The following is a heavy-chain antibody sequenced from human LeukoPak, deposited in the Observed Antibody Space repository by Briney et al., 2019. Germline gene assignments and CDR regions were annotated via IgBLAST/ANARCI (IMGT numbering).Heavy chain of an antibody. J-gene: IGHJ3*02. CDR1: GFTFSSYA. CDR3: ASPGETPADI. Sequence: PGGSLRLSCAASGFTFSSYAMSWVRQAPGKGLEWVSILYSGGNSYYADSVKGRFTISRDNSKNTLYLQMNSLRAEDTAVYYCASPGETPADIWGQGTMVTVSS. V-gene: IGHV3-53*01. CDR2: LYSGGNS.